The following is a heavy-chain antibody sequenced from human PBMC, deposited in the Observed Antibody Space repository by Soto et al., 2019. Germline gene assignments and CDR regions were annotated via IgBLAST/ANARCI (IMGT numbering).Heavy chain of an antibody. CDR3: ARLVGFNGGSCKFDP. Sequence: SLKNRVTISIDTSRNQFYMTLNSVTAADTAVYYCARLVGFNGGSCKFDPWGQGTLVTVSS. V-gene: IGHV4-39*01. D-gene: IGHD2-15*01. J-gene: IGHJ5*02.